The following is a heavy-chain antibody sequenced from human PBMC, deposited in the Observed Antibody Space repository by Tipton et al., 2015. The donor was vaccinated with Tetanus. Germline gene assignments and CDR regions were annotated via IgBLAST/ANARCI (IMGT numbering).Heavy chain of an antibody. J-gene: IGHJ4*02. V-gene: IGHV4-59*01. CDR1: GGSISSYY. D-gene: IGHD3-10*01. CDR2: IYYSGST. CDR3: ARGVWFGELSFDY. Sequence: TLSLTCTVSGGSISSYYWSWIRQPPGKGLEWIGYIYYSGSTNYNPSLKSRVTISVDTSKNQFSLKLSSVTAADTAVYYCARGVWFGELSFDYWGQGTLVTVSS.